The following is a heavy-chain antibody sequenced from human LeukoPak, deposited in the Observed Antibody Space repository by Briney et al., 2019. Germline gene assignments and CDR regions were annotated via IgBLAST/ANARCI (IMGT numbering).Heavy chain of an antibody. V-gene: IGHV4-4*02. D-gene: IGHD1-26*01. CDR2: VHLNGAT. CDR3: TRESGAFSPFGF. Sequence: SETLSVTCGVSGGSIITTNWWSWVRQPPGKGLEWIGEVHLNGATNYNPSLESRVSMSIDKSKNQLSLKLSSVTAADTATYYCTRESGAFSPFGFWGQGTRVSVSS. CDR1: GGSIITTNW. J-gene: IGHJ4*02.